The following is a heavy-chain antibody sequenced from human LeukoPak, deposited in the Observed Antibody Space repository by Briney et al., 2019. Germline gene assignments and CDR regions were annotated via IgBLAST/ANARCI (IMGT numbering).Heavy chain of an antibody. CDR3: ARGCYGCSSCIYGLDV. Sequence: GGSLRLSCTGSGYSITNDWISWVRQMPGKGLEWMGIICPGDSDTTYSPSFQGQVTISADKSISTAYLQWSSLKASDTAMYYCARGCYGCSSCIYGLDVWVHGTTVTVSS. V-gene: IGHV5-51*01. D-gene: IGHD3-16*01. CDR2: ICPGDSDT. J-gene: IGHJ6*02. CDR1: GYSITNDW.